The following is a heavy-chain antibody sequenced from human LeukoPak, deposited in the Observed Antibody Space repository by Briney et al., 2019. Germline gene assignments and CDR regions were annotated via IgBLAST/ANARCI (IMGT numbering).Heavy chain of an antibody. V-gene: IGHV4-59*08. CDR1: GGSISSHY. CDR3: ARRVAVAGRDSYGMDV. Sequence: PSETLSLTCTVSGGSISSHYWSWIRQPPGKGLEWIAYIYYSGSTNYNPSLKSRVTISVDTSKKQFSLKLSSVTAADTAVYYCARRVAVAGRDSYGMDVWGQGTTVTVSS. D-gene: IGHD6-19*01. CDR2: IYYSGST. J-gene: IGHJ6*02.